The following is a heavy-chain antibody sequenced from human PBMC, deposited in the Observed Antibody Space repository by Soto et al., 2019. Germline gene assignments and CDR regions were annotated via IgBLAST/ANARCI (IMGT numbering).Heavy chain of an antibody. V-gene: IGHV4-59*05. D-gene: IGHD6-19*01. CDR3: ARHYSSGSRNWFDP. J-gene: IGHJ5*02. CDR2: IYYSGST. Sequence: PSETLSLTCSVSGGSISGFYWTWIRQPPGKGLEWIGSIYYSGSTYYNPSLRSRVTISVDTSKNQFSLKLSSVTAADTAVFYCARHYSSGSRNWFDPWGQGTLVTVSS. CDR1: GGSISGFY.